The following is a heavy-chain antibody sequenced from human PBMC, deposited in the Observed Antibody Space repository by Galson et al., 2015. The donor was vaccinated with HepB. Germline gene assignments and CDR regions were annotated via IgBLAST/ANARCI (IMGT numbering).Heavy chain of an antibody. V-gene: IGHV3-43*01. J-gene: IGHJ4*02. D-gene: IGHD3-9*01. CDR1: GFTFDDYT. CDR2: ISWDGGST. Sequence: SLRLSCAASGFTFDDYTMHWVRQAPGKGLEWVSLISWDGGSTYYADSVKGRFTTSRDNSKNTLYLQMNSLRAEDTAVYYCARDDDRLLRYFDWGDYFDYWGQGTLVTVSS. CDR3: ARDDDRLLRYFDWGDYFDY.